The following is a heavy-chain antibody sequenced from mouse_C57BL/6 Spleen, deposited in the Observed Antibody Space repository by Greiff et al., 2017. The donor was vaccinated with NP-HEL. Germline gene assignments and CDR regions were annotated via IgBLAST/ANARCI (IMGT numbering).Heavy chain of an antibody. J-gene: IGHJ4*01. CDR1: GYAFSSSW. D-gene: IGHD1-1*01. CDR3: ARPYYGSREDDAMDY. Sequence: QVQLKESGPELVKPGASVKISCKASGYAFSSSWMNWVKQRPGKGLEWIGRIYPGDGDTNYNGKFKGKATLTADKSSSTAYMQLSSLTSEDSAVYFCARPYYGSREDDAMDYWGQGTSVTVSS. V-gene: IGHV1-82*01. CDR2: IYPGDGDT.